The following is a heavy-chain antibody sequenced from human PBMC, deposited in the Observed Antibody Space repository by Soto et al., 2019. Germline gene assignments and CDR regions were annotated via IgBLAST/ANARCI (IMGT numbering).Heavy chain of an antibody. CDR3: AREHEDLVVQLYYGLDV. CDR2: ISGNGNHI. J-gene: IGHJ6*02. V-gene: IGHV3-21*06. D-gene: IGHD2-2*01. CDR1: SFTFSRYT. Sequence: EVQLVESGGGLVKPGGSLRLSCAASSFTFSRYTMTWVRQAPGKGLEWVSSISGNGNHIYYADSVKGRFTISRDNAQTSLFLQMDSLRVEDTAVYYCAREHEDLVVQLYYGLDVWGLGTTVTVSS.